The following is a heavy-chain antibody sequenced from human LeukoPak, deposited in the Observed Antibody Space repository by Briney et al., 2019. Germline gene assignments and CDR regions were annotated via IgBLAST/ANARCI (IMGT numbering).Heavy chain of an antibody. CDR1: GFTFRNYG. J-gene: IGHJ4*02. D-gene: IGHD3-22*01. CDR2: ITGSGGTT. CDR3: ARVPYYYDNSGSYYFDY. V-gene: IGHV3-23*01. Sequence: GGTLRLSCAASGFTFRNYGMSWVRQVPGKGLEWVSGITGSGGTTYYADSVKGRFTISRDNSKNTLYVQMNSLKTEDTAVYYCARVPYYYDNSGSYYFDYWGQGTLVTVSS.